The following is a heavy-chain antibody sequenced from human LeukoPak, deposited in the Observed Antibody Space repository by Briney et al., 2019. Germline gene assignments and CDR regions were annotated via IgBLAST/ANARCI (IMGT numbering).Heavy chain of an antibody. CDR2: IIPIFGTA. J-gene: IGHJ6*03. CDR1: GGTFSSYA. Sequence: GASVKVSCKASGGTFSSYAISWVRQAPGQGLEWMGGIIPIFGTANYAQKFQGRVTITADESTSTAYMELSSLRSEDTAVYYCARGRAYCSSTSCYEGDYYYYMDVWGKGTTVTISS. CDR3: ARGRAYCSSTSCYEGDYYYYMDV. V-gene: IGHV1-69*13. D-gene: IGHD2-2*01.